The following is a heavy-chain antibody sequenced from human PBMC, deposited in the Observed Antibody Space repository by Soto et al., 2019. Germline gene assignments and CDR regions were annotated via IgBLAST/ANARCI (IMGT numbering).Heavy chain of an antibody. Sequence: GESLKISCKGSGYNFAVYWIAWVRQMPGKGLELMGIIYPSDSDTRYRPSFQGQVTISADKSISSAYLQWSSLRASDTAMYYCARGGQKNVYTSIGPWGQGTLVTVSS. D-gene: IGHD1-1*01. CDR2: IYPSDSDT. CDR1: GYNFAVYW. CDR3: ARGGQKNVYTSIGP. J-gene: IGHJ5*02. V-gene: IGHV5-51*01.